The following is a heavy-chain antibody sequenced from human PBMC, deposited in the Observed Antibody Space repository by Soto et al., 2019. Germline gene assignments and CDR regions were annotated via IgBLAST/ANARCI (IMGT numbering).Heavy chain of an antibody. V-gene: IGHV1-18*01. CDR3: ARGVVDYYDSSGYYVFDI. J-gene: IGHJ3*02. Sequence: ASVKVSCKASGYTFTRYGISWVRQAPGQGLEWMGWISAYNGNTNYAQKLQGRVTMTTDTSTSTAYMELRSLRSDDTAVYYCARGVVDYYDSSGYYVFDIWGQGTMVTVSS. D-gene: IGHD3-22*01. CDR1: GYTFTRYG. CDR2: ISAYNGNT.